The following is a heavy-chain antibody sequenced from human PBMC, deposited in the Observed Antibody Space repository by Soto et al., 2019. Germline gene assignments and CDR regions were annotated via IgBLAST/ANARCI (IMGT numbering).Heavy chain of an antibody. V-gene: IGHV3-30*18. D-gene: IGHD1-26*01. CDR1: GFTFSSYG. J-gene: IGHJ4*02. CDR3: AKDNAPYGRADAEYFDY. Sequence: QVQLVESGGGVVQPGRSLRLSCAASGFTFSSYGMHWVRQAPGKGLEWVAVISYDGSNKYYADSVKGRFTISRDNSKNTLYLQMNSLRAEDTAVYYCAKDNAPYGRADAEYFDYWGQGTLVTVSS. CDR2: ISYDGSNK.